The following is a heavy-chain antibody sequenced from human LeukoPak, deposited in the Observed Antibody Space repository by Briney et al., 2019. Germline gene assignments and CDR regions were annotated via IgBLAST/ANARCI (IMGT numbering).Heavy chain of an antibody. J-gene: IGHJ3*02. D-gene: IGHD2-2*01. Sequence: GGSLRLSCAASGFTVSGNHMSWVRQAPGTGLEWVSVIYSGGNTYYADSVKGRFAISRDNSKNTLYLQTNSLRAEDTTVYYCARQRRLGYCRTINCVDAFDIWGQGTMVIVSS. CDR2: IYSGGNT. V-gene: IGHV3-66*04. CDR3: ARQRRLGYCRTINCVDAFDI. CDR1: GFTVSGNH.